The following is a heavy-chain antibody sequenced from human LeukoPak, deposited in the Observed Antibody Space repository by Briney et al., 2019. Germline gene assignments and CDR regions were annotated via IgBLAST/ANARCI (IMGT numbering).Heavy chain of an antibody. J-gene: IGHJ4*02. D-gene: IGHD3-16*02. CDR1: GGSICSYY. Sequence: SETLSPTCTVSGGSICSYYWSWIRQPPGKGLEWIGYIYYSGSTNYNPSLKSRVTISVDTSKNHFSLKLSSVTAADTAVYYCARGLPKDYVWGSYRYTHFDYWGQGTLVTVSS. V-gene: IGHV4-59*01. CDR3: ARGLPKDYVWGSYRYTHFDY. CDR2: IYYSGST.